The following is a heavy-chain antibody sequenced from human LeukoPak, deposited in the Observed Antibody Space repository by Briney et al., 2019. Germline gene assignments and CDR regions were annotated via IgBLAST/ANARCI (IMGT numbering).Heavy chain of an antibody. Sequence: RASVKVSCKASGGTFSSYAISWVRQAPGQGLEWMGGIIPIFGTANYAQKFQGRVTITADESTSTAYMELSSLRSEDTAVYYCATAPSRVRGVIEDYWGQGTLVTVSS. V-gene: IGHV1-69*13. J-gene: IGHJ4*02. D-gene: IGHD3-10*01. CDR2: IIPIFGTA. CDR3: ATAPSRVRGVIEDY. CDR1: GGTFSSYA.